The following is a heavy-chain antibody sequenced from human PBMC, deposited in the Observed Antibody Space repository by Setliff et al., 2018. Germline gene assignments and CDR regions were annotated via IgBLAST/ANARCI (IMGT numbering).Heavy chain of an antibody. Sequence: GASVKVSCKASGYTFTSYGISWVRQAPGQGLEWMGWISAYNGNTNYAQKLQGRVTMTTDTSTSTAYMELKSLRSDDTAVYYCAREGAGQQQLASEENWFDPWGQGTLVTVSS. CDR2: ISAYNGNT. CDR1: GYTFTSYG. V-gene: IGHV1-18*01. D-gene: IGHD6-13*01. CDR3: AREGAGQQQLASEENWFDP. J-gene: IGHJ5*02.